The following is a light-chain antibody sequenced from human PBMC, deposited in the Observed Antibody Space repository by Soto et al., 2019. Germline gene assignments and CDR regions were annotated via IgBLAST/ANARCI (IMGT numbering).Light chain of an antibody. CDR3: AAWDDSLSGVV. CDR2: RNN. Sequence: SVLTQPPSASGTPGQRVTISCSGSSSNIGSNYVYWYQQLPGTAPKLLIYRNNQRPSGVPDRFSGSKSGTSASLVISGLQSEDEADYYCAAWDDSLSGVVFGGGTKVTVL. J-gene: IGLJ2*01. V-gene: IGLV1-47*01. CDR1: SSNIGSNY.